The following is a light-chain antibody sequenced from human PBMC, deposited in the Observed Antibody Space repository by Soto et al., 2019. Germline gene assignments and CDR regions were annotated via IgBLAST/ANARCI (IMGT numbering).Light chain of an antibody. CDR2: AAS. CDR3: QKYNNAPRT. J-gene: IGKJ1*01. CDR1: QGISNY. Sequence: DIQMTQSPSSLSASVGDTVTITCRASQGISNYLAWCQQKPGQVPNLLIYAASTLQSGVPSRFSGSGSGTDFTLTISSLRPEDVATYYCQKYNNAPRTFGQGTKVEI. V-gene: IGKV1-27*01.